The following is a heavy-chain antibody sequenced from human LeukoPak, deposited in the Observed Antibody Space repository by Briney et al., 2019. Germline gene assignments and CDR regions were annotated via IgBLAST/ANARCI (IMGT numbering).Heavy chain of an antibody. Sequence: PGGSLVLSGAASHFFFSDHYRSWVRPAPGKGREGVAYISSGGDSILYAASVRGRFAISRDNAKNSLYLQINSLRVEDTAVYYCVREMDGEYASGTLFDLWGQGNMVTVSS. CDR3: VREMDGEYASGTLFDL. D-gene: IGHD3-10*01. J-gene: IGHJ4*02. CDR1: HFFFSDHY. V-gene: IGHV3-11*01. CDR2: ISSGGDSI.